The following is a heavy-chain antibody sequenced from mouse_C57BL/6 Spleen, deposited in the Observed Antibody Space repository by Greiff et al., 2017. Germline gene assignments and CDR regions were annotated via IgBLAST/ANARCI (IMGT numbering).Heavy chain of an antibody. J-gene: IGHJ1*03. Sequence: ESGPGLVKPSQSLSLTCSVTGYSITSGYYWNWIRQFPGNKLEWMGYISYDGSNNYNPSLKNRISITRDTSKNQFFLKLNSVTTEDTATYYWASRDYGSSYGYFDVWGTGTTVTVSS. D-gene: IGHD1-1*01. CDR3: ASRDYGSSYGYFDV. CDR2: ISYDGSN. CDR1: GYSITSGYY. V-gene: IGHV3-6*01.